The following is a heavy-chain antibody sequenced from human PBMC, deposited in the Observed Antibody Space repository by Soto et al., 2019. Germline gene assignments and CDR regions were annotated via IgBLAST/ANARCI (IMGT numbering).Heavy chain of an antibody. J-gene: IGHJ6*02. D-gene: IGHD3-3*01. CDR1: GGTFSSYA. V-gene: IGHV1-69*13. CDR3: ARGLDFWHMDA. CDR2: IIPIFGTA. Sequence: SVKVSCKASGGTFSSYAISWVRQAPGQGLEWMGGIIPIFGTANYAQKFQGRVTITADESTSTAYMELSSLRSEDTAVEYCARGLDFWHMDAWGQGTTSTGAS.